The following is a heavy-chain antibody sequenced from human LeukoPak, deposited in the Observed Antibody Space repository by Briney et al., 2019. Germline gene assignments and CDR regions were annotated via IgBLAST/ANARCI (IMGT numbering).Heavy chain of an antibody. Sequence: GGSLRLSCAASGFTFSSFTMNWVRQAPGKGLEWISYISSGSGMYYAGSVKGRFVISRDNAKNSLYLQMNSLRAEDTAVYYCARDSDYYGSGSYDYWGQGTLVTVSS. J-gene: IGHJ4*02. D-gene: IGHD3-10*01. V-gene: IGHV3-48*04. CDR1: GFTFSSFT. CDR2: ISSGSGM. CDR3: ARDSDYYGSGSYDY.